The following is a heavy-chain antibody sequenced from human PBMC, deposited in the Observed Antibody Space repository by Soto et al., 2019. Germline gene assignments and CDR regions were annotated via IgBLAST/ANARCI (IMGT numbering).Heavy chain of an antibody. CDR1: GFTFSTYG. CDR3: ANRGVGLTGRVYYYYGMDV. CDR2: IKQDGSNK. Sequence: PGGSLRLSCAASGFTFSTYGMSWVRQAPGKGLEWMANIKQDGSNKYYADSVKGRFTISRDNSKNTLYLQMNSLRAEDTAVYYCANRGVGLTGRVYYYYGMDVWGQGTTVTVSS. J-gene: IGHJ6*02. V-gene: IGHV3-7*02. D-gene: IGHD1-20*01.